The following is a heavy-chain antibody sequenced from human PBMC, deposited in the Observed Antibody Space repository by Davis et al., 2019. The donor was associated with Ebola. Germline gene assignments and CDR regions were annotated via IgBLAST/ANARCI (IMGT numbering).Heavy chain of an antibody. CDR3: ARVSREYQLLYFDY. J-gene: IGHJ4*02. Sequence: SETLSLTCTVSGGSVSSGSYYWTWIRQPPEKGLEWVGYIYYSGSTYYNPSLKSRVTISVDTSKNQFSLKLSSVTAADTAVYYCARVSREYQLLYFDYWGQGTLVTVSS. CDR1: GGSVSSGSYY. CDR2: IYYSGST. V-gene: IGHV4-31*03. D-gene: IGHD2-2*01.